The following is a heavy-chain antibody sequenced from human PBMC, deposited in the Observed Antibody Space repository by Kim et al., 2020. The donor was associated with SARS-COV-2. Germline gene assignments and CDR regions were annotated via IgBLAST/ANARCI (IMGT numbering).Heavy chain of an antibody. J-gene: IGHJ3*02. CDR3: ARYGYYDSSGYYQADVFDI. Sequence: GESLKISCKGSGYSFISYWIGWVRQMPGKGLEWMGIIYPGDSDTRYSPSFQGQVTISADKSISTAYLQWSSLKASDTAMYYCARYGYYDSSGYYQADVFDIWGQGTMVTVSS. D-gene: IGHD3-22*01. CDR2: IYPGDSDT. V-gene: IGHV5-51*01. CDR1: GYSFISYW.